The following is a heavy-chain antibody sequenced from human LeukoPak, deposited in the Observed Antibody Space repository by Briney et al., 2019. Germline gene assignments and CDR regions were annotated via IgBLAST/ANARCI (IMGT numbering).Heavy chain of an antibody. Sequence: GRSLRLSCAASGFTFTTYGMHWVRQAPGKGLEWVAVIWYDGSNKYYADSVKGRFTISRDSSKNTLYLQMDSLRAEDAAVYYCAKGVYTYGSMLLGFDDWGQGTLVTVSS. CDR3: AKGVYTYGSMLLGFDD. D-gene: IGHD5-18*01. J-gene: IGHJ4*02. CDR1: GFTFTTYG. CDR2: IWYDGSNK. V-gene: IGHV3-33*06.